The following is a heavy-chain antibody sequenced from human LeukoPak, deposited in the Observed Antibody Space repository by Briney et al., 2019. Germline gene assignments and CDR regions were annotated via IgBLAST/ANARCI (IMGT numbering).Heavy chain of an antibody. CDR1: GFTFSSYS. Sequence: GGSLRLSCAASGFTFSSYSMNWVRQAPGKGLEWVSSISSSSSYIYYADSVRGRFTISRDNAKNSLYLQMNSLRAEDTAVYYCARVPSPTYDYVWGSYRSYYCYYYYMDVWGKGTTVTVSS. CDR3: ARVPSPTYDYVWGSYRSYYCYYYYMDV. J-gene: IGHJ6*03. V-gene: IGHV3-21*01. CDR2: ISSSSSYI. D-gene: IGHD3-16*02.